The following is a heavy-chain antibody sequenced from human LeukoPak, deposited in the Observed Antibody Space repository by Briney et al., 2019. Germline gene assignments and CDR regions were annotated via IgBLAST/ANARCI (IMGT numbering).Heavy chain of an antibody. CDR2: ILYDGSNK. CDR3: ARGLPLLVGATVPGPSGPFDY. V-gene: IGHV3-30-3*01. J-gene: IGHJ4*02. D-gene: IGHD1-26*01. CDR1: GFTFSSYA. Sequence: QAGGSLRLSCAASGFTFSSYAMHWVRQTPGKGLEWVAVILYDGSNKYYADSVKGRFTISRDNSKNTLYLQMNSLRAEDTAVYYCARGLPLLVGATVPGPSGPFDYWGQGTLVTVSS.